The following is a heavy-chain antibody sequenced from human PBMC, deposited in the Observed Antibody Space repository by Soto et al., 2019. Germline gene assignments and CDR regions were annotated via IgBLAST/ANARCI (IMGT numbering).Heavy chain of an antibody. CDR2: IFYSGSP. V-gene: IGHV4-59*01. D-gene: IGHD1-26*01. CDR3: ARASSGRFPRVYYYYGMDV. J-gene: IGHJ6*02. CDR1: GASINDYF. Sequence: QVQLQESGPGLVKPSETLSLTCTVSGASINDYFWSWIRQPPGKGLEWIGYIFYSGSPNYNPSLKSRVTMSIDTSKNHFSLKLTSATAADTAVYYCARASSGRFPRVYYYYGMDVWGQGTTVTVSS.